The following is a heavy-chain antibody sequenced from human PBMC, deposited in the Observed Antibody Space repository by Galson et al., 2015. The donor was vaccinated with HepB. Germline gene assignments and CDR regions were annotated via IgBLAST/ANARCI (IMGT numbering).Heavy chain of an antibody. CDR2: IYPGDSDT. CDR3: ARRGKDIAARLTGTIEDY. V-gene: IGHV5-51*03. CDR1: GYSFTSYW. Sequence: QSGAEVKKPGESLKISCKGSGYSFTSYWIGWVRQMPGKGLEWMGIIYPGDSDTRYSPSFQGQVTISADKSISTAYLQWSSLKASDTAMYYCARRGKDIAARLTGTIEDYWGQGTLVTVSS. D-gene: IGHD6-6*01. J-gene: IGHJ4*02.